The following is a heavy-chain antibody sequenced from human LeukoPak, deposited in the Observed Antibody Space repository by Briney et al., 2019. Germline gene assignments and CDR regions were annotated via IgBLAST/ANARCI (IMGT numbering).Heavy chain of an antibody. CDR1: GFTFSSYG. Sequence: GGSLTLSCAASGFTFSSYGMSWVRQAPGKGLEWVSAISGSGGSTYYADSVKGRFTISRDNSKNTLYLQMNSLRAEDTAVYYCAKDYGDYVYESNFDYWGQGTLVTVSS. J-gene: IGHJ4*02. D-gene: IGHD4-17*01. V-gene: IGHV3-23*01. CDR3: AKDYGDYVYESNFDY. CDR2: ISGSGGST.